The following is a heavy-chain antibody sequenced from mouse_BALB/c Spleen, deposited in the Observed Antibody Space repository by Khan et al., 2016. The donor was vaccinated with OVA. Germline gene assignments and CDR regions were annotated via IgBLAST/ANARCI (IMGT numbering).Heavy chain of an antibody. CDR3: ARETAYYGNYEAMDY. CDR1: GFSLTNYS. Sequence: QVQLKESGPGLVAPSQSLSITCTVSGFSLTNYSVNWVRQPPGKGLEWLGIIWAGGSTHYNSALMSRVSIRKDNAKSQVFLKMNSLQTDDTAMYYCARETAYYGNYEAMDYWGQGTSVTVSS. CDR2: IWAGGST. V-gene: IGHV2-9*02. J-gene: IGHJ4*01. D-gene: IGHD2-10*01.